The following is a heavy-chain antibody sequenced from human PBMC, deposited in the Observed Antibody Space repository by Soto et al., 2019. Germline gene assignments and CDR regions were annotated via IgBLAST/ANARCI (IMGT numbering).Heavy chain of an antibody. CDR2: LSGYNGNT. CDR3: ARGPYDYGDDDPSVEHLDH. V-gene: IGHV1-18*04. J-gene: IGHJ4*02. CDR1: GYSFTSYG. D-gene: IGHD4-17*01. Sequence: ASVKVSCKTSGYSFTSYGISWVRQAPGQGLEWMGWLSGYNGNTNYAQRLQGRVTLTTDTSATTAYNELRSLRYDETAGYYCARGPYDYGDDDPSVEHLDHWGQGTLVTVSS.